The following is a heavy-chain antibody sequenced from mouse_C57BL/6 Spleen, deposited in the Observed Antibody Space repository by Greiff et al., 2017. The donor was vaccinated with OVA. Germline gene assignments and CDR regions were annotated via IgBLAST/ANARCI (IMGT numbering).Heavy chain of an antibody. CDR2: IRSKSSNYAT. CDR3: VRVHNWGEFAY. CDR1: GFTFNTYA. J-gene: IGHJ3*01. D-gene: IGHD4-1*01. V-gene: IGHV10-3*01. Sequence: EVQGVESGGGLVQPKGSLKLSCAASGFTFNTYAMHWVRQAPGKGLEWVASIRSKSSNYATYYADSVKDRFTISRNDSQSMLYLQMNNLKTEDAAMCYYVRVHNWGEFAYWGQGTLVTVSA.